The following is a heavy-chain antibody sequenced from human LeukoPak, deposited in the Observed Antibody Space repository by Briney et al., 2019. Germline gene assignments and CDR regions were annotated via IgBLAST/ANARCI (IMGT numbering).Heavy chain of an antibody. D-gene: IGHD1-14*01. CDR2: IYHSGGA. Sequence: SETLSLTCAVSGASIDSHSWWSWVRQPPGKGLEWIGEIYHSGGANYKPSLKSRVTMSVDTSKNHSSLKLTSVTAADTAVYYCAYNRNFALDNWGQGTLVTVSS. J-gene: IGHJ4*02. V-gene: IGHV4/OR15-8*01. CDR3: AYNRNFALDN. CDR1: GASIDSHSW.